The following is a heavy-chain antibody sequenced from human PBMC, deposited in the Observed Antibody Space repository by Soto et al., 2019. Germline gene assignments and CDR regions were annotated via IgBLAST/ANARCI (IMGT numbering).Heavy chain of an antibody. J-gene: IGHJ6*02. Sequence: AAVKDSCKASGGTFISYAISWVRQAPGQGREGMGGIISIFGTANYAQKFQGRVTMTTDTSTSTAYMELWSLRSDDTAVYYCARFIVVVPAAIRPRFYGMDVWGQGTTVTVSS. D-gene: IGHD2-2*02. CDR3: ARFIVVVPAAIRPRFYGMDV. V-gene: IGHV1-69*05. CDR2: IISIFGTA. CDR1: GGTFISYA.